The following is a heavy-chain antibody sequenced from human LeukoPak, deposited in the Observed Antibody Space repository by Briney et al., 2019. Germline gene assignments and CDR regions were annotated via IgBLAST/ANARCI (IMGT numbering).Heavy chain of an antibody. V-gene: IGHV3-15*01. Sequence: GGSLRLSCAASGFTFSNAWMSWVRQAPGKGLEWVGRIKSKTDGGTTDYAAPVKGRFTISREDSKNTLYLQMNSLKTEDTAVYYCTSYYDAYYDFWSGYYTNNLFDYWGQGTLVTVSS. CDR3: TSYYDAYYDFWSGYYTNNLFDY. D-gene: IGHD3-3*01. CDR1: GFTFSNAW. J-gene: IGHJ4*02. CDR2: IKSKTDGGTT.